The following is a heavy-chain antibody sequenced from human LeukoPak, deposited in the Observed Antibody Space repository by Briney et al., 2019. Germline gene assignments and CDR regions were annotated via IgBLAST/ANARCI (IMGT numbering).Heavy chain of an antibody. V-gene: IGHV3-48*03. Sequence: PGGSLRLSCAASGFTFSTSEMNWVRQAPGKGLAWISYISSRGRTIFYADSVKGRFIISRDNAKNSLYLQMNSLRAEDTAVYYCARDSGGHNYALAGFDIWGQGTMVTVSS. CDR1: GFTFSTSE. CDR2: ISSRGRTI. CDR3: ARDSGGHNYALAGFDI. J-gene: IGHJ3*02. D-gene: IGHD5-24*01.